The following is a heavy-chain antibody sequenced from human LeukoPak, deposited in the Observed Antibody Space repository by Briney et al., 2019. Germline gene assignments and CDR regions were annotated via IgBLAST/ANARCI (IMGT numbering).Heavy chain of an antibody. CDR3: ASGESSGYQLLSFYYMDV. CDR1: GGTFSSYA. Sequence: SVKVSCKASGGTFSSYAISWVRQAPGQGLEWMGGIVPIFGTADYAQKFQGRVTITADESTSTAYMELSSLRSEDTAVYYCASGESSGYQLLSFYYMDVWAKGTTVTISS. CDR2: IVPIFGTA. J-gene: IGHJ6*03. D-gene: IGHD2-2*01. V-gene: IGHV1-69*13.